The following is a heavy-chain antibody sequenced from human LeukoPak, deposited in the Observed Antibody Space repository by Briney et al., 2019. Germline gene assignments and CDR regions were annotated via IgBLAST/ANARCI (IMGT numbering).Heavy chain of an antibody. CDR1: GFTFSSYS. V-gene: IGHV3-23*01. CDR3: AKDCRWLVRGYAFDI. D-gene: IGHD6-19*01. CDR2: ISDSGGST. J-gene: IGHJ3*02. Sequence: GGSLRLSCAASGFTFSSYSMSWVRQAPGKGLEWVSAISDSGGSTYYADSVKGRFTISRDNSKNTLYLQMHSLRAEETAVYYCAKDCRWLVRGYAFDIWGQGTMVTVSS.